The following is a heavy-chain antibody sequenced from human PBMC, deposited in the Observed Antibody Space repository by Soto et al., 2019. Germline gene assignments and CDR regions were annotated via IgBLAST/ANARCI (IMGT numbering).Heavy chain of an antibody. J-gene: IGHJ6*02. CDR1: GFTFSSYA. CDR2: ISYDGSNK. Sequence: SLRLSCAASGFTFSSYAMHWVRQAPGKGLEWVAVISYDGSNKYYADSVKGRITISVDTAKNQFSLNLSSVTAADTAVYYCARYPSVRYNYYGLDVWGQGTTVTVSS. V-gene: IGHV3-30-3*01. CDR3: ARYPSVRYNYYGLDV. D-gene: IGHD3-10*01.